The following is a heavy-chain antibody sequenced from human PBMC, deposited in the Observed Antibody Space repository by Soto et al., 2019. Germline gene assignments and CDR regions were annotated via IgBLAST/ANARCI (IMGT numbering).Heavy chain of an antibody. CDR2: ISDSGGDT. V-gene: IGHV3-23*01. D-gene: IGHD6-19*01. Sequence: GGSLRLSCAASGFTFSNYAMSWVRQAPGKGLEWVSAISDSGGDTYYADSVKGRFTISRDNSKNTLYLQMNSLRAEDTAVYYCAKLGRYSSGWYDYWGQGTLVTVSS. J-gene: IGHJ4*02. CDR3: AKLGRYSSGWYDY. CDR1: GFTFSNYA.